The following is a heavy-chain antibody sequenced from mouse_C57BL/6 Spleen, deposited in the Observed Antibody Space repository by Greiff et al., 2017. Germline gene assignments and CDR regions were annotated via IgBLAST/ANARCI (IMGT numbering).Heavy chain of an antibody. CDR1: GYSITSGYY. V-gene: IGHV3-6*01. J-gene: IGHJ3*01. CDR2: ISYDGSN. D-gene: IGHD2-3*01. Sequence: EVQLQQSGPGLVKPSQSLSLTCSVTGYSITSGYYWNWIRQFPGNKLEWMGYISYDGSNNYNPSLKNRISITRDTSKNQFFLKLNSVTTEDTATDYCAREGPYDGYYGFAYWGQGTLVTVSA. CDR3: AREGPYDGYYGFAY.